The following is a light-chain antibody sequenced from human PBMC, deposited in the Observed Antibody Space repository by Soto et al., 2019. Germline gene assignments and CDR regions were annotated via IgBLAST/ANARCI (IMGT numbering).Light chain of an antibody. V-gene: IGLV2-14*03. J-gene: IGLJ1*01. CDR2: DVS. CDR1: NSDIGNYDF. Sequence: QSVLTQPASVSGSPGQSITISCTGANSDIGNYDFVSWHRQHPGEAPKVLIFDVSNRPSGISNRFSGSKSGNTASLTIYGLQAEDEADYFCSSYTSTSSFYVFGTGTKVTVL. CDR3: SSYTSTSSFYV.